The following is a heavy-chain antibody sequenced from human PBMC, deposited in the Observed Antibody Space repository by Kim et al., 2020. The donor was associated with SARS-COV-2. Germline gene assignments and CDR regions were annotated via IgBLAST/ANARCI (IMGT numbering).Heavy chain of an antibody. CDR1: GGSISSSNW. Sequence: SETLSLTCAVSGGSISSSNWWSWVRQPPGKGLEWIGEIYHSGSTNYNPSLKSRVTISVDKSKNQFSLKLSSVTAADTAVYYCARDGPYYYDMLPSWGQGTLVTVSS. D-gene: IGHD3-22*01. CDR2: IYHSGST. CDR3: ARDGPYYYDMLPS. J-gene: IGHJ5*02. V-gene: IGHV4-4*02.